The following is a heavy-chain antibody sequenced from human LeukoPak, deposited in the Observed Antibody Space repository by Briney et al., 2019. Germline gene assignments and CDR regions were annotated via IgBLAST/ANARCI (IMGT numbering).Heavy chain of an antibody. CDR3: ARHSGSSGHTGGYNSFGLDY. CDR2: IYYSGST. D-gene: IGHD5-24*01. J-gene: IGHJ4*02. CDR1: GGSIGSYY. V-gene: IGHV4-59*08. Sequence: SETLSLTCTVSGGSIGSYYWSWIRQPPGKGLEWIGYIYYSGSTNYNPSLKSRVTISVDTSKNQFSLKLSSVTAADTAVYYCARHSGSSGHTGGYNSFGLDYWGQGTLVTVSS.